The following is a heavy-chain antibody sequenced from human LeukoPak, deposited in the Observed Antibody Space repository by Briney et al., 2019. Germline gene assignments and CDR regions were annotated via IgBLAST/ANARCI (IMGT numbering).Heavy chain of an antibody. CDR1: GFTFSSYS. V-gene: IGHV3-15*01. Sequence: GGSLRLSCAASGFTFSSYSMNWVRQAPGKGLEWVGRIKSESDGGTRDYDAAVKGRFTLSRDDSKTTMYLQMNSLKTEDTAVYYCTTAEIGQPDYWGQGTLVTVSS. CDR3: TTAEIGQPDY. CDR2: IKSESDGGTR. J-gene: IGHJ4*02. D-gene: IGHD3-22*01.